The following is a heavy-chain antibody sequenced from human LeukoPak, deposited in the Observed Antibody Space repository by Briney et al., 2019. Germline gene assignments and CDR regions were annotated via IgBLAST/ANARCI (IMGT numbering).Heavy chain of an antibody. D-gene: IGHD3-22*01. V-gene: IGHV3-11*04. J-gene: IGHJ4*02. CDR3: ARHRSGWSFDY. CDR2: IISSGTTI. Sequence: GGSLRLSCAASGFTFSDYYMSWIRQAPGKGLEWLSYIISSGTTIYCADSVKGRFTVSRDNAKNSLHLQMNSLRAEDTAVYYCARHRSGWSFDYWGQGTLVTVSS. CDR1: GFTFSDYY.